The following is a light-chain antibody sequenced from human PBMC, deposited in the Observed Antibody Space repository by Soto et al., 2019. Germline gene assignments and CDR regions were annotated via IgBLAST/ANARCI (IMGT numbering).Light chain of an antibody. V-gene: IGKV3-20*01. CDR3: QQYGGSPRT. J-gene: IGKJ1*01. CDR1: QTVSSS. Sequence: EIVLTQSPGTLSLSPGERATLSCRASQTVSSSLAWYQQKPGQAPRLLISGASSRAADIPDRFSGSGSGTDFTLTITRLEPEDFAVYYCQQYGGSPRTFGQGTKVEIQ. CDR2: GAS.